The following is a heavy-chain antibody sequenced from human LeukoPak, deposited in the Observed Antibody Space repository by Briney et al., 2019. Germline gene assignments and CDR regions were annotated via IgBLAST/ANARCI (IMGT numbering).Heavy chain of an antibody. CDR3: AREGFGEWEQLPFVH. D-gene: IGHD3-16*01. Sequence: GASVKVSCKASGGTFSSYAISWVRQAPGQGLEWMGRIIPILGMANYAQKFQGRVTFTAEESTSTAYMDLSSLTSEDTAVYYCAREGFGEWEQLPFVHWGQGTLVSVSS. J-gene: IGHJ4*02. CDR1: GGTFSSYA. V-gene: IGHV1-69*04. CDR2: IIPILGMA.